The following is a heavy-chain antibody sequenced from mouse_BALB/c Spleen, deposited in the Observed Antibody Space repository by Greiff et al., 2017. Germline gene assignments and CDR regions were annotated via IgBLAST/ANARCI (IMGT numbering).Heavy chain of an antibody. V-gene: IGHV5-6-4*01. Sequence: EVQGVESGGGLVKPGGSLKLSCAASGFTFSSYTMSWVRQTPEKRLEWVATISSGGSYTYYPDSVKGRFTISRDNAKNTLYLQMSSLKSEDTAMYYCTRDGDYDYDGFAYWGQGTLVTVSA. CDR2: ISSGGSYT. D-gene: IGHD2-4*01. J-gene: IGHJ3*01. CDR1: GFTFSSYT. CDR3: TRDGDYDYDGFAY.